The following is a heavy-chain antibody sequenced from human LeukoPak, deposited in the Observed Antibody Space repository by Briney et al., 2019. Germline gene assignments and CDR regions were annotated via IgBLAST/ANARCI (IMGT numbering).Heavy chain of an antibody. CDR2: ISSSGSTM. V-gene: IGHV3-11*04. Sequence: GGSLRLSCAASGFIFSDYYMSWIRQAPGKGLEGVSYISSSGSTMYYTDSVKGRFTISRDNAKDSLYLQMNGLRAEDTAVYYCASLLHYHGAWYFDYWGQGTLVTVSS. CDR1: GFIFSDYY. D-gene: IGHD3-10*01. CDR3: ASLLHYHGAWYFDY. J-gene: IGHJ4*02.